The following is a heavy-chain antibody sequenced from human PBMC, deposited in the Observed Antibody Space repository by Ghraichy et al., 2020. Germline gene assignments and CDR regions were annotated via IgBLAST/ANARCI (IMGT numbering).Heavy chain of an antibody. CDR1: GDTFSSDA. D-gene: IGHD2-2*02. CDR3: ARAGGHCSSASCYKGPHYYGMDV. Sequence: SVKVSCKASGDTFSSDAINWVRQAPGQGLEWMGGIIPIFGTTNFAPKIQGRVTITADESATTGYMELSSLRFEDTAVYYCARAGGHCSSASCYKGPHYYGMDVWGQGTTVTVSS. J-gene: IGHJ6*02. V-gene: IGHV1-69*13. CDR2: IIPIFGTT.